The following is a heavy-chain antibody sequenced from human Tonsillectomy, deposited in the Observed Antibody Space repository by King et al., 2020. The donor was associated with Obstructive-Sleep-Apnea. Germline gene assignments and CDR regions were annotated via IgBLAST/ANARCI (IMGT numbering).Heavy chain of an antibody. J-gene: IGHJ2*01. D-gene: IGHD6-19*01. V-gene: IGHV1-18*04. CDR3: TRDSGYSSGWNYWYFDL. Sequence: QLVQSGAEVKKPGASVKVSCKASGYTFTSYGISWVRQAPGQGLEWMGWIGAYNSNTNYAQKLQGRVTMTTDTSTSTAYLELRSLRSDDTAVYYCTRDSGYSSGWNYWYFDLWGRGTLVTVSS. CDR1: GYTFTSYG. CDR2: IGAYNSNT.